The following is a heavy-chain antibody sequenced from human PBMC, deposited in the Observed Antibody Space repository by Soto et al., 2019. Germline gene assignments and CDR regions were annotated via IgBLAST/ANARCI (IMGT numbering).Heavy chain of an antibody. D-gene: IGHD6-13*01. Sequence: GGSLRLSCAASGFSFSTYAMSWVRQAPGKGLDWVSAITPSGNITYYSDSVQGRLTISRDNSNNTLFLQMNSLRADDTAVYYCAKDAAGRVAARFDYWGQGGLVTVSS. CDR1: GFSFSTYA. V-gene: IGHV3-23*01. J-gene: IGHJ4*02. CDR3: AKDAAGRVAARFDY. CDR2: ITPSGNIT.